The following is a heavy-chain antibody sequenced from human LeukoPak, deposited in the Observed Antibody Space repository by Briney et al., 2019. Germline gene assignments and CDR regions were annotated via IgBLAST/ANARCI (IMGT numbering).Heavy chain of an antibody. J-gene: IGHJ5*02. D-gene: IGHD3-22*01. V-gene: IGHV4-39*07. CDR2: IYYSGST. CDR3: AREVQYYYDSSGYYYFNWFDP. CDR1: GGSISSSSYY. Sequence: SETLSLTCTVSGGSISSSSYYWGWIRQPPGKGLEWIGSIYYSGSTYYNPSLKSRVTISVDTSKNQFSLKLSSVTAADTAVYYCAREVQYYYDSSGYYYFNWFDPWGQGTLVTVSS.